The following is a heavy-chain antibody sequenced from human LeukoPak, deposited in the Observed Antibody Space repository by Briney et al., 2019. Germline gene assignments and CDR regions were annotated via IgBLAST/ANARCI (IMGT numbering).Heavy chain of an antibody. D-gene: IGHD3-9*01. CDR2: INHSGST. CDR3: AREGYDILTGYYMYY. Sequence: SETLSLSCAVYGGSFSAYYWSWIRQPPGKGLEWIGEINHSGSTNYNPSLKSRVTISVDTSKNQFSLKLSSVTAADTAVYYCAREGYDILTGYYMYYWGQGTLVTVSS. V-gene: IGHV4-34*01. CDR1: GGSFSAYY. J-gene: IGHJ4*02.